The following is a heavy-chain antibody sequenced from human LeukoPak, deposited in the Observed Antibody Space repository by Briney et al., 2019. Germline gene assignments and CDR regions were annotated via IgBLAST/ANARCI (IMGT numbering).Heavy chain of an antibody. CDR3: TRDQMNY. V-gene: IGHV3-53*01. Sequence: GGSLRLSCTASEFTVSRNYMLWVRQAPGKGLEWVSLICSNGDTHYADSVKGRFTISRDASKNTVSLQMNSLRVEDTAMYYSTRDQMNYWGQGTLVTVSS. D-gene: IGHD5-24*01. J-gene: IGHJ4*02. CDR2: ICSNGDT. CDR1: EFTVSRNY.